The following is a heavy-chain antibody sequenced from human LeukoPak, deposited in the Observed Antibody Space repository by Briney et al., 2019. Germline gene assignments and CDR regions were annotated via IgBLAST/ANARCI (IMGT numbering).Heavy chain of an antibody. CDR3: ARVRKRITMIVVTKAEGWFDP. D-gene: IGHD3-22*01. CDR2: INPSGGST. CDR1: GYTFTSYY. V-gene: IGHV1-46*01. Sequence: GASVKVSCKASGYTFTSYYMHWVRQAPGQGLEWMGMINPSGGSTSYAQKFQGRVTMTRETSTSTVYMELTSLRSDDTAVYCCARVRKRITMIVVTKAEGWFDPGSQGTLVTVP. J-gene: IGHJ5*02.